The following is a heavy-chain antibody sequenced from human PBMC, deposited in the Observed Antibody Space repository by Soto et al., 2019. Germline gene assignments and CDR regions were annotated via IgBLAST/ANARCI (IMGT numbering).Heavy chain of an antibody. J-gene: IGHJ6*02. D-gene: IGHD2-2*01. Sequence: QVQLVQSGAEVKKPGSSVKVSCKASGGTFSSYAISWVRQAPGQGLEWMGGIIPIFGTADYAQKFQGRVTITADDNTSTAYMELSSLRNEDAAVYYCASHSSLRGYCINTSGYGDYYGMDVWGQGTTVTVSS. CDR2: IIPIFGTA. V-gene: IGHV1-69*12. CDR3: ASHSSLRGYCINTSGYGDYYGMDV. CDR1: GGTFSSYA.